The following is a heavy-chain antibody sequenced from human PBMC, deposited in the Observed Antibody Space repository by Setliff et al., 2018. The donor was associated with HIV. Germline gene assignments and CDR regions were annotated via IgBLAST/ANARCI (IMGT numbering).Heavy chain of an antibody. Sequence: GGSLRLSCAASGFTFTDYTMNWVRQAPGKGLEWVSSISSSSRSKYYADSVKGRFTISRDDSKNSLYLQMNSLKTEDTAVYFCARGESFYDSSGNYFDYWGQGTLVTV. V-gene: IGHV3-21*04. J-gene: IGHJ4*02. CDR2: ISSSSRSK. CDR1: GFTFTDYT. CDR3: ARGESFYDSSGNYFDY. D-gene: IGHD3-22*01.